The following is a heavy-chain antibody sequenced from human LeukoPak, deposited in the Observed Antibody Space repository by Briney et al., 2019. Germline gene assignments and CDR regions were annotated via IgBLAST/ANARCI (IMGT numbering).Heavy chain of an antibody. Sequence: GGSLRLSCGASGSTFSNYGMLWVRQAPGKGLDWVAFIRYDGNNKLYADSVKGRFTISRDNSKNTLYLHINSPRAEDTAVYYCVKDNPLDYWGQGTLVIVSS. CDR2: IRYDGNNK. CDR3: VKDNPLDY. CDR1: GSTFSNYG. D-gene: IGHD1-14*01. J-gene: IGHJ4*02. V-gene: IGHV3-30*02.